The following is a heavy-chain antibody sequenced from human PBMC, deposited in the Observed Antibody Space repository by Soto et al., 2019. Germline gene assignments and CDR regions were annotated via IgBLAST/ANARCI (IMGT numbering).Heavy chain of an antibody. V-gene: IGHV1-3*01. CDR1: GYTFTSYA. CDR3: AREVGATTRWFDP. Sequence: ASVKVSCKASGYTFTSYAMHWVRQAPGQRLEWMGWINAGNGNTKYSQKFQGRVTITRDTSASTAYMELSSLRSEDMAVYYCAREVGATTRWFDPWGQGTLVTVSS. D-gene: IGHD1-26*01. J-gene: IGHJ5*02. CDR2: INAGNGNT.